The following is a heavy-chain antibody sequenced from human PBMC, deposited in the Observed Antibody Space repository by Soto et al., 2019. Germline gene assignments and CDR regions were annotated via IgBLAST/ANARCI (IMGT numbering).Heavy chain of an antibody. CDR1: GFTFSSYG. V-gene: IGHV3-33*01. D-gene: IGHD1-26*01. CDR2: IWYDGSNK. CDR3: ARGGGSYIEDYFDY. J-gene: IGHJ4*02. Sequence: QVQLVESGGGVVQPGRSLRLSCAASGFTFSSYGMHWVRQAPGKGLEWVAVIWYDGSNKYYADSVKGRFTISRDNSKNTLYLQMNSLRAEDTAVYYWARGGGSYIEDYFDYWGQGTLVTVSS.